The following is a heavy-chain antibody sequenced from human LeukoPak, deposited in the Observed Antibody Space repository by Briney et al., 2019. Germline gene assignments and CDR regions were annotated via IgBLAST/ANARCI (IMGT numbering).Heavy chain of an antibody. CDR3: TRDRSRAEDD. CDR2: INQGGSDK. V-gene: IGHV3-7*01. CDR1: GFTFSGHW. J-gene: IGHJ4*02. D-gene: IGHD1-14*01. Sequence: GGSLRLSCAASGFTFSGHWMSWVRQAPGKGLEWVANINQGGSDKYYVDSVKGRFTISRDNANNLLYLQMKSLRGEDTAVYYCTRDRSRAEDDWGQGTLVTVSS.